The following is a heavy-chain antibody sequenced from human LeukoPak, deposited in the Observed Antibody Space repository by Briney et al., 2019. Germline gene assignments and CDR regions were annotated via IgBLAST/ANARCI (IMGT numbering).Heavy chain of an antibody. J-gene: IGHJ4*02. CDR3: ARGTSSCSGGSCYNLYYFDY. Sequence: SQTLSLTCAISGDSVSSNSAAWNWIRQSPSRGLEWLGRTYYRSKWYNDYAVSVKSRITINPDTSKNQFSLQLNSVTPEDTAVYYCARGTSSCSGGSCYNLYYFDYWGQGTLVTVSS. CDR1: GDSVSSNSAA. CDR2: TYYRSKWYN. V-gene: IGHV6-1*01. D-gene: IGHD2-15*01.